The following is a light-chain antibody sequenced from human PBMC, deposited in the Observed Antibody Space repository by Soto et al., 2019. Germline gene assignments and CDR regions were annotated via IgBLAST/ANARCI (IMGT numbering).Light chain of an antibody. CDR1: QSVSSSY. J-gene: IGKJ5*01. CDR2: GAS. Sequence: EIVFTRSPATLSLSPGESATLSGRAIQSVSSSYLAWYQQKPGQAPRLLIYGASSRATGIPDRFSGSGSGTDFSLTISSLEPEDSAVYYCQQRSNWPRITFGQGTRLEIK. CDR3: QQRSNWPRIT. V-gene: IGKV3D-20*02.